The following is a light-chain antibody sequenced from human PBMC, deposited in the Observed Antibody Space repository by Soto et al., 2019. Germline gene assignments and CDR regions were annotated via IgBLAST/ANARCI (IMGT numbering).Light chain of an antibody. V-gene: IGKV1-39*01. CDR3: QQSYRTPFT. CDR1: QSISSY. CDR2: AAS. J-gene: IGKJ3*01. Sequence: DIQMTQSPSSLSASVGDRVTITCRASQSISSYLNWYQQKPGKAPKLLIYAASSLQSGVPSRFSGSGSGTDFTLTISSLQPEDFGTYYYQQSYRTPFTFGPGTKAEIK.